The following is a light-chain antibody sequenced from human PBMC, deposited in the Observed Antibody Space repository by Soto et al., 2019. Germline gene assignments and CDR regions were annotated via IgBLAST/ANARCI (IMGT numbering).Light chain of an antibody. J-gene: IGKJ2*01. CDR3: QKYNSAPPT. Sequence: DIQMTQSPSSLSASVGDRVTITCRASQGISNYLAWYQQKPGKVPKLLISAVSTLQSGVPSRFSGSGSGTYFTLTINNLQPEDVATYYCQKYNSAPPTFGQGTKLEI. CDR2: AVS. CDR1: QGISNY. V-gene: IGKV1-27*01.